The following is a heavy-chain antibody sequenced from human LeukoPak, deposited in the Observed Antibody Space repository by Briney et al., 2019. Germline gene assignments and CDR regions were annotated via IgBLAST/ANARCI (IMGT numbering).Heavy chain of an antibody. V-gene: IGHV1-69*13. CDR3: ARGDYGSGSYYWFDP. Sequence: GASVKVSCKASGGTFSSYAISWVRQAPGQGLEWMGGIIPIFGTANYAQKFQGRVTITADESTSTAYMELSSLRSEDTAVYYCARGDYGSGSYYWFDPWGQGTLVTVSS. CDR1: GGTFSSYA. D-gene: IGHD3-10*01. J-gene: IGHJ5*02. CDR2: IIPIFGTA.